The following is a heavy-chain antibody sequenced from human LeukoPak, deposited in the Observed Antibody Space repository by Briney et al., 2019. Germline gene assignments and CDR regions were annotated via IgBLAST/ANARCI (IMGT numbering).Heavy chain of an antibody. J-gene: IGHJ4*02. V-gene: IGHV3-74*01. D-gene: IGHD3-22*01. CDR1: GFTFSTYW. CDR2: INSDGSST. Sequence: GGSLRLSCAASGFTFSTYWMHWVRQAPGKGLVWVSRINSDGSSTSYVDSVKGRFTISRDNAKNTLYLQMNSLRVEDTAVYYCAKSLTYYHENSDSIWGQGTLVTVSS. CDR3: AKSLTYYHENSDSI.